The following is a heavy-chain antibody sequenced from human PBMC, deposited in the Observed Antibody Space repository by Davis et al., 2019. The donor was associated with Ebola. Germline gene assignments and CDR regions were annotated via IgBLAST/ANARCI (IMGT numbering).Heavy chain of an antibody. J-gene: IGHJ4*02. D-gene: IGHD1-1*01. Sequence: ASVKVSCKASGYIFTTSDISWVRQAPGQGLEWMGWINPHNGNTNYAQNVQGRVIMTSDTATTTAYMEVGSLRSDDTAVYYCARAQFPTTSDHWGQGTLVTVSS. CDR2: INPHNGNT. CDR3: ARAQFPTTSDH. V-gene: IGHV1-18*01. CDR1: GYIFTTSD.